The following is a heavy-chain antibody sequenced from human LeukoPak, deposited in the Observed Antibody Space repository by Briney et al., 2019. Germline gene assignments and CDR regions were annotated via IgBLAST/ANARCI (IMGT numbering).Heavy chain of an antibody. CDR2: IYTSGST. D-gene: IGHD1-26*01. J-gene: IGHJ3*02. Sequence: PSETLSLTCTVSGGSISSYYWSWIRQPPGKGLEWIGRIYTSGSTNYNPSLKSRVTISVDTSKNQFSLKLSSVTAADTAVYYCARDRAVGATPDAFDIWGQGTMVTVSS. CDR1: GGSISSYY. V-gene: IGHV4-4*08. CDR3: ARDRAVGATPDAFDI.